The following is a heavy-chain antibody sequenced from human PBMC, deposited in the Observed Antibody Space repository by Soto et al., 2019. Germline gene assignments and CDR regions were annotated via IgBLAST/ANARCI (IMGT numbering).Heavy chain of an antibody. J-gene: IGHJ4*02. D-gene: IGHD6-13*01. CDR3: ARGRIAAAGPTAY. V-gene: IGHV4-34*01. Sequence: QVQLQQWGAGLLKPSETLSLTCAVYGGSFSDYYWSWIRQPPGKGLEWIAEINHSGSTNYNPSLKSRVIISVATSKNQFSLRLSSLTAADTAVYYCARGRIAAAGPTAYWGQGTLVTVSS. CDR2: INHSGST. CDR1: GGSFSDYY.